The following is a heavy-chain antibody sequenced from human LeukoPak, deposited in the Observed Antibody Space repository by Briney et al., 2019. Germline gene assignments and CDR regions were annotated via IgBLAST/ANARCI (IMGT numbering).Heavy chain of an antibody. Sequence: ASVKVSCKASGGTFSSYAISWVRQAPGQGLEWMGGIIPIFGTANYAQKFQGRVTITADESTSTVYMELSSLRSEDTAVYYCARDHLVGAKWFGPWGQGTLVTVSS. J-gene: IGHJ5*02. CDR1: GGTFSSYA. CDR2: IIPIFGTA. V-gene: IGHV1-69*13. D-gene: IGHD1-26*01. CDR3: ARDHLVGAKWFGP.